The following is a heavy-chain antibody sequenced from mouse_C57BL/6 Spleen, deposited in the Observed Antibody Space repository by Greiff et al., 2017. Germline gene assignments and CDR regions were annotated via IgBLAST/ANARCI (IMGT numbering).Heavy chain of an antibody. V-gene: IGHV1-18*01. CDR3: ASRGGPGWYFDV. Sequence: EVQLQQSGPELVKPGASVKIPCKAPGYTFTDYNMDWVKQSHGKSLEWIGDINPNNGGTIYNQKFKGKATLTVDKSSSTAYMELRSLTSEYNAVYYCASRGGPGWYFDVWGTGTTVTVSS. CDR1: GYTFTDYN. CDR2: INPNNGGT. J-gene: IGHJ1*03.